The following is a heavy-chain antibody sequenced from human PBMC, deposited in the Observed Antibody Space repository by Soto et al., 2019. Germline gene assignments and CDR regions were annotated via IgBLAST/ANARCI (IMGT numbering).Heavy chain of an antibody. CDR1: GFTFSSYG. D-gene: IGHD2-15*01. V-gene: IGHV3-30*18. CDR3: AKDGGYCSGGSCYGYYYYMDV. CDR2: ISYDGSNK. Sequence: QVQLVESGGGVVQPGRSLRLSCAASGFTFSSYGMHWVRQAPGKGLEWVAVISYDGSNKYYADSVKGRFTISRDNSKNTVYLQRNSLRAEDTAVYYCAKDGGYCSGGSCYGYYYYMDVWGKGTTVTVSS. J-gene: IGHJ6*03.